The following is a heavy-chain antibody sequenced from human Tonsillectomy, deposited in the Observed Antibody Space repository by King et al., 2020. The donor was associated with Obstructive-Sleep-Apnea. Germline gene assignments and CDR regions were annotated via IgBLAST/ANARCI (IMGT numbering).Heavy chain of an antibody. Sequence: VQLQESGPGLVKPSETLSLTCTVSGGSISSYYWSWIRQPPGKGLEWIGYIYYSGSTNYNPSLKSRVTISVDTSKNQFSLKLSSVTAADTAVYYCARLWTRLPYYYGMDVWGQGTTVTVS. CDR3: ARLWTRLPYYYGMDV. V-gene: IGHV4-59*08. J-gene: IGHJ6*02. CDR2: IYYSGST. CDR1: GGSISSYY. D-gene: IGHD3/OR15-3a*01.